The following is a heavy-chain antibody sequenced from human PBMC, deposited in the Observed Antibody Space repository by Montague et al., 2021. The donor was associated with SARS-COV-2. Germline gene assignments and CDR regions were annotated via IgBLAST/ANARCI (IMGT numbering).Heavy chain of an antibody. D-gene: IGHD3-3*01. CDR2: VDHRGSS. V-gene: IGHV4-34*01. J-gene: IGHJ3*02. CDR1: GGSFSDYY. Sequence: SETLSLTCAVYGGSFSDYYWTWIRQAPGKGLEWIGEVDHRGSSSYNPSLQSRLTISVDRSKNQFSLRLTSATAADTAVYYCARGQVTVFGVLIMLPAAEPLDSWGLGTKVTVSS. CDR3: ARGQVTVFGVLIMLPAAEPLDS.